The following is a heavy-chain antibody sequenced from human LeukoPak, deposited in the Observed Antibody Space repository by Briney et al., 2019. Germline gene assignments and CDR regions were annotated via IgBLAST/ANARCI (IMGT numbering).Heavy chain of an antibody. CDR2: ITPIIGVR. V-gene: IGHV1-69*04. CDR3: AREFEGFDDYSDSYYGMDV. D-gene: IGHD4-11*01. CDR1: GGNFVTYA. J-gene: IGHJ6*02. Sequence: SVKVSCKASGGNFVTYAFSWVRQAPGQGLEWMGRITPIIGVRNYARKFQGRVIISADKSTTTVYMELSSLRSDDTAICYCAREFEGFDDYSDSYYGMDVWGQGTTVTVSS.